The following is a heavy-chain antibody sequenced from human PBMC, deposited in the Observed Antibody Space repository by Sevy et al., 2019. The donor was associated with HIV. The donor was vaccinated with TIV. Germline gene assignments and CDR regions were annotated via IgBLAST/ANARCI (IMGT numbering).Heavy chain of an antibody. D-gene: IGHD3-22*01. Sequence: ASVKVSCKVSGSTLTALSMLWVRQAPGKGLEWMGRFDPEDGETMYAQKFQGRVIMTGDTSTDTAYVDLSNLGSEDTAVYYCASAREYYSDNSGYLDYWGQGTLVTVSS. J-gene: IGHJ4*02. CDR3: ASAREYYSDNSGYLDY. CDR1: GSTLTALS. CDR2: FDPEDGET. V-gene: IGHV1-24*01.